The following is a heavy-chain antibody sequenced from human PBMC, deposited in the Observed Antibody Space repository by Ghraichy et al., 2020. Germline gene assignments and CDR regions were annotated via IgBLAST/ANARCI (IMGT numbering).Heavy chain of an antibody. V-gene: IGHV3-9*01. D-gene: IGHD3-3*01. CDR2: ISWNGDNL. J-gene: IGHJ4*02. Sequence: GGSLRLSCVASGFTFGDYAMYWVRQVPGKGLEWVSGISWNGDNLDYADSVKGRFTIARDNAKDSLYLQMTSLRPDDTALYYCVKSQYYDFWRGPMGSFDHWGQGTLVTVSS. CDR1: GFTFGDYA. CDR3: VKSQYYDFWRGPMGSFDH.